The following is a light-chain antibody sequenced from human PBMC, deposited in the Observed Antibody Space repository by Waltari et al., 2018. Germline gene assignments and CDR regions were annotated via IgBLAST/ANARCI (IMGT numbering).Light chain of an antibody. J-gene: IGKJ1*01. CDR2: DAS. CDR3: QHYRSLPVT. Sequence: EIVLTQSPGTLSLSPGERATLSCRASESVRRALAWYQQRPGQAPRLLIYDASSRATGIPDRCSGGGSGTDFSLTISRLEPEDFALYYCQHYRSLPVTFGQGTKVEIK. V-gene: IGKV3-20*01. CDR1: ESVRRA.